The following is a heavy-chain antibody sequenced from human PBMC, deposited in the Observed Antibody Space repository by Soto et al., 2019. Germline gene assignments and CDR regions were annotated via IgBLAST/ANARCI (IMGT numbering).Heavy chain of an antibody. V-gene: IGHV4-39*01. CDR1: GSSISNSGYY. D-gene: IGHD6-13*01. CDR3: ARRHSSSWFSDL. Sequence: QLQLQESGPGLVKPSETLSLTFTVSGSSISNSGYYWGWIRQPPGKGLEWIGSVYYSGNTFYNPSLKSRVTISVDTSNNQFSLKVNSVTAADTAVYYCARRHSSSWFSDLWGQGIQVTVSS. CDR2: VYYSGNT. J-gene: IGHJ5*02.